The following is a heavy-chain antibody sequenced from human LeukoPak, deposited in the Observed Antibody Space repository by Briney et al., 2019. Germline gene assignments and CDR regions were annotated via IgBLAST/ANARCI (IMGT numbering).Heavy chain of an antibody. D-gene: IGHD5-18*01. CDR2: IKQDGSEK. CDR1: GFTFSSYW. V-gene: IGHV3-7*03. CDR3: ARDRIQLWFQNHYFDY. Sequence: GGSLRLSCAASGFTFSSYWMSWVRQAPGKGLEWVANIKQDGSEKYYVDSVKGRFTISRDNAKNSLYLQMNSLRAEDTAAYYCARDRIQLWFQNHYFDYWGQGTLVTVSS. J-gene: IGHJ4*02.